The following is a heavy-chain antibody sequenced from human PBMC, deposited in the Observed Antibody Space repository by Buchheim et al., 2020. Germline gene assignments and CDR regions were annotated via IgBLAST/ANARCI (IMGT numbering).Heavy chain of an antibody. CDR2: IWYDGSNK. Sequence: QVQLVESGGGVVQPGRSLRLSCAASGFTFSSYGMHWVRQAPGKGLEWVAVIWYDGSNKYYADSVKGRFNISRDDSKNTLYLQMNSLRAEDTAVYYCARDRRVRLGELSSHVFDYWGQGTL. J-gene: IGHJ4*02. CDR1: GFTFSSYG. D-gene: IGHD3-16*02. V-gene: IGHV3-33*01. CDR3: ARDRRVRLGELSSHVFDY.